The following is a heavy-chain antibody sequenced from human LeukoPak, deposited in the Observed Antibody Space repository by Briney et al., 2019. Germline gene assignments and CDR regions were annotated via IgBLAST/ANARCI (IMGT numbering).Heavy chain of an antibody. D-gene: IGHD3-3*01. CDR2: ISYDGSNK. Sequence: GGSLRLSCAASGFTFSSYATHWVRQAPGKGLEWVAVISYDGSNKYYADSVKGRFTTSRDNSKNTLYLQMNSLRAEDTAVYYCARDRVVSRDGFDYWGQGTLVTVSS. V-gene: IGHV3-30*01. CDR3: ARDRVVSRDGFDY. CDR1: GFTFSSYA. J-gene: IGHJ4*02.